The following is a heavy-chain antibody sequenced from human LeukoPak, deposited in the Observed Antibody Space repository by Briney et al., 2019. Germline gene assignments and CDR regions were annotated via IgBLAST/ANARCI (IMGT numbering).Heavy chain of an antibody. D-gene: IGHD3-22*01. V-gene: IGHV3-7*01. Sequence: GGSLRLSCAASGFTFSSYSMNWVRQAPGKGLEWVANIKQDGSEKYYVDSVKGRFTISRDNAKNSLYLQMNSLRAEDTAVYYCARGGLQYYDSSGFDYWGQGTLVTVSS. CDR3: ARGGLQYYDSSGFDY. CDR2: IKQDGSEK. J-gene: IGHJ4*02. CDR1: GFTFSSYS.